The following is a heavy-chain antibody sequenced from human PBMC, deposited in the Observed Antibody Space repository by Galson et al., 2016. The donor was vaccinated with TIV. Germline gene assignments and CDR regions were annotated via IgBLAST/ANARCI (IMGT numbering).Heavy chain of an antibody. Sequence: LRLSCAASGFTFSNYEMNWVRQAPGKGLEWVAYISSSGSTIDYADSVKGRFTISRDNAKNSLYLQMNSLRVEDTAIYHCARDGMRVGPTTLDYWGQGIQVTVSS. V-gene: IGHV3-48*03. CDR1: GFTFSNYE. CDR2: ISSSGSTI. D-gene: IGHD1-26*01. J-gene: IGHJ4*02. CDR3: ARDGMRVGPTTLDY.